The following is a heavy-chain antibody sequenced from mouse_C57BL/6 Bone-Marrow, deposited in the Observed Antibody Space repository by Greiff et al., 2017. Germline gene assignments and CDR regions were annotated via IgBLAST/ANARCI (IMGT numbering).Heavy chain of an antibody. V-gene: IGHV14-4*01. J-gene: IGHJ2*01. Sequence: VQLKQSGAELVRPGASVTLSCTASGFNIKDDYMPWVKQRPEQGLEWIGWIDPENGDTEYASKFQGKATITADTSSNTAYLQLSSLTSEDTAVYYCTFITTVPGDYWGQGTTLTVSS. D-gene: IGHD1-1*01. CDR3: TFITTVPGDY. CDR1: GFNIKDDY. CDR2: IDPENGDT.